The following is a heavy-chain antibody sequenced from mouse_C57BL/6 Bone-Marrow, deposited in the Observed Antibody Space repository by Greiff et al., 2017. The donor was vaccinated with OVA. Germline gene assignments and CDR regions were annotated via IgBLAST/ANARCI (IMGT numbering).Heavy chain of an antibody. Sequence: EVKLEESGGGLVQPGGSLKLSCAASGFTFSDYYMYWVRQTPEKRLEWVAYISNGGGSTYYPDTVKGRFTISRDNAKNTLYLQMSRLKSEDTAMYYCARQDGLYAMDYWGQGTSVTVSS. CDR3: ARQDGLYAMDY. V-gene: IGHV5-12*01. CDR2: ISNGGGST. CDR1: GFTFSDYY. J-gene: IGHJ4*01. D-gene: IGHD2-3*01.